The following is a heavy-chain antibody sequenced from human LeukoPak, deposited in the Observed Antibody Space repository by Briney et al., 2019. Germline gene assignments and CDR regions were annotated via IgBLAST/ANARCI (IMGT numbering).Heavy chain of an antibody. V-gene: IGHV5-51*01. D-gene: IGHD3-10*01. CDR3: ARHILVGSYYYGMDV. CDR1: GYSFTNYW. J-gene: IGHJ6*02. Sequence: GESLKISCKGSGYSFTNYWIGWVRQMPGKGLEWMGIIYPGDSDTRYSPSFQGQVTISADKSISTAYLQWSSLKASDTAMYYCARHILVGSYYYGMDVWGQGTTVTVSS. CDR2: IYPGDSDT.